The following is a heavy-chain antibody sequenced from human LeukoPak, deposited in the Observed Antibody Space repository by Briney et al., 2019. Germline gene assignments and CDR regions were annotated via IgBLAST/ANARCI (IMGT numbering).Heavy chain of an antibody. J-gene: IGHJ4*02. V-gene: IGHV2-5*02. D-gene: IGHD1-14*01. CDR3: AHGWVDEPFDY. CDR1: GFSLSTSGVG. Sequence: GSGPTLVKPTQTLTLTCTFSGFSLSTSGVGVGWIRQPPGKALEWLALIYWDDDRRYSPSLKSRLTITKDASKNQVVLTMTNMDPVDTATYYCAHGWVDEPFDYWGQGTLVTVSS. CDR2: IYWDDDR.